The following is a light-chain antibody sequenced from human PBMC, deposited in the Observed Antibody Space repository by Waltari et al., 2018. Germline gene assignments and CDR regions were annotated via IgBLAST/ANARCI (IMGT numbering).Light chain of an antibody. CDR3: QVWDSSTVV. CDR1: NIGSKN. V-gene: IGLV3-9*01. J-gene: IGLJ2*01. CDR2: RDS. Sequence: CGGNNIGSKNVHWYQQKPGQAPVLVISRDSNRPPGIPERFSGSNSGNTATLTLSRAQAGNEADYYCQVWDSSTVVFGGGTKLTVL.